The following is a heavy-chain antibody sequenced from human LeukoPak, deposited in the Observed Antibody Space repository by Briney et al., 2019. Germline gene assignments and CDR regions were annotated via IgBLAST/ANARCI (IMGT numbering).Heavy chain of an antibody. Sequence: GGSLRLSCAASGFTFSSYDMHWVRQATGKGLEWVSAIGTAGDTYYPGSVKGRFTISRENAKNSLYLQMNSLRAEDTAVYYCARDYRPYCGGSCYPDYWGQGTLVTVSS. D-gene: IGHD2-15*01. J-gene: IGHJ4*02. V-gene: IGHV3-13*01. CDR3: ARDYRPYCGGSCYPDY. CDR2: IGTAGDT. CDR1: GFTFSSYD.